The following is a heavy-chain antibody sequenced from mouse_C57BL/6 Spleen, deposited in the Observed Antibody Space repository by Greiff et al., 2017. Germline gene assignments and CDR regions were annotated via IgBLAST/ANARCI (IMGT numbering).Heavy chain of an antibody. CDR2: INPNNGGT. CDR3: AGYYGYYFDY. Sequence: VQLQQSGPELVKPGASVKISCKASGYTFTDYYMNWVKQSHGKSLEWIGDINPNNGGTSYNQKFKGKATLTVDKSSSTAYMELRSLTSEDSAVYYCAGYYGYYFDYWGQGTTLTVSS. V-gene: IGHV1-26*01. CDR1: GYTFTDYY. D-gene: IGHD1-1*01. J-gene: IGHJ2*01.